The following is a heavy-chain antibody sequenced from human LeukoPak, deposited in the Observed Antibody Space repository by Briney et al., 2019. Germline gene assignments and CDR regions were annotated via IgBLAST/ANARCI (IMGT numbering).Heavy chain of an antibody. J-gene: IGHJ4*02. CDR1: GYTFTSYG. Sequence: ASVKVSCKASGYTFTSYGISWVRQAPGQGLEWMGWISAYNVNTNYVQKLQGRVTMTTDTSTSTAYMELRSLRSDDTAVYYCARDSGYYGSGSYYYFDYWGQGTLVTVSS. CDR2: ISAYNVNT. D-gene: IGHD3-10*01. V-gene: IGHV1-18*01. CDR3: ARDSGYYGSGSYYYFDY.